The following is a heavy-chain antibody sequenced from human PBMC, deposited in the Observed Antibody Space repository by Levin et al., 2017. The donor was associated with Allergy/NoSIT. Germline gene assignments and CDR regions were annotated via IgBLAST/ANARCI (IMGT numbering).Heavy chain of an antibody. J-gene: IGHJ6*02. CDR3: TSENAGIGF. V-gene: IGHV1-69*13. CDR1: GGTFRSDA. Sequence: ASVKVSCKASGGTFRSDALSWVRQAPGQGLELMGGIIPVVGTANYAQRFQGRVTITADESTSMASMELSSLRSDDTAVYYFTSENAGIGFWGQGTTVTVSS. CDR2: IIPVVGTA.